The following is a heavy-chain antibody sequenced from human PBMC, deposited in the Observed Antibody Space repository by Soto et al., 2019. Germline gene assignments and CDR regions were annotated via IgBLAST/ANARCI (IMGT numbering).Heavy chain of an antibody. CDR1: GGTFSSYT. Sequence: QVQVVQSGAEVNKPGSSVKVSCKASGGTFSSYTITWVRQAPGQGLEWLGRIIPIFGVTNYAQKFQDRLTMSADRPTTTAYMELSSLTSADTPVYYCVRDWESTTQTWGFGDSWGQGTLVTVSS. V-gene: IGHV1-69*04. D-gene: IGHD3-10*01. CDR2: IIPIFGVT. CDR3: VRDWESTTQTWGFGDS. J-gene: IGHJ4*02.